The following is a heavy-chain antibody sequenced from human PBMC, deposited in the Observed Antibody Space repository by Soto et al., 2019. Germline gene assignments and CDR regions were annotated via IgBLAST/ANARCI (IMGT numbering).Heavy chain of an antibody. CDR3: AGAALTQRWLQLDYFYYYGRDV. CDR1: GGTFSSYA. Sequence: QVQLVQSGAEVKKPGSSVKVSCKASGGTFSSYAINWVRQAPGQGLEWMGGIIRIFGTANYAQKFQGRVTIPADNARRTAYRGLSGLGSEETAVYYCAGAALTQRWLQLDYFYYYGRDVWGKGTTVTVSS. J-gene: IGHJ6*04. V-gene: IGHV1-69*06. CDR2: IIRIFGTA. D-gene: IGHD1-1*01.